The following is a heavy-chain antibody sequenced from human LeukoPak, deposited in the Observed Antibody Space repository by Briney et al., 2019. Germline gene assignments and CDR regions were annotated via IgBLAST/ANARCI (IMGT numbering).Heavy chain of an antibody. CDR3: ARITYSGSYYFDY. CDR2: IIPIFGTA. Sequence: SVKVSCKASGGTFSSYAISWVRQAPGQGLEWMGRIIPIFGTANYAQKFQGRVTITTDESTSTAYMELSSLRSEDTAVYYYARITYSGSYYFDYWGQGTLVTVSS. V-gene: IGHV1-69*05. J-gene: IGHJ4*02. D-gene: IGHD1-26*01. CDR1: GGTFSSYA.